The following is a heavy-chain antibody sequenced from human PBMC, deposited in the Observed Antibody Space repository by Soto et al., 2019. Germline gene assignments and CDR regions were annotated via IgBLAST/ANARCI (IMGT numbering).Heavy chain of an antibody. CDR3: ARDPKTSGGQHWAFNYFDS. CDR2: ISYDGTNK. D-gene: IGHD7-27*01. J-gene: IGHJ4*02. CDR1: GFSFSISP. V-gene: IGHV3-30-3*01. Sequence: PGGSLRLSXAASGFSFSISPMHWVRQAPGKGPEWVALISYDGTNKFYADSVKGRFTISRDNSKSTLYLQVDSLRPEDAAVYYCARDPKTSGGQHWAFNYFDSWGQGTLVTVSS.